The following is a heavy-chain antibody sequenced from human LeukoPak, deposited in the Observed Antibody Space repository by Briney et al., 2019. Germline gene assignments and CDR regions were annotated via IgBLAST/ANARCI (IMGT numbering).Heavy chain of an antibody. CDR3: ARVGIAVDGGDY. J-gene: IGHJ4*02. Sequence: PGGSLRLSCAASGFTFSSYSMNWVRQAPGKGLEWVSSISSSSSYIYYADSVKGRFTISRDNAKNSLYLQMNSLRAEDKAVYYCARVGIAVDGGDYWGQGTLVTVSS. D-gene: IGHD6-19*01. CDR2: ISSSSSYI. CDR1: GFTFSSYS. V-gene: IGHV3-21*01.